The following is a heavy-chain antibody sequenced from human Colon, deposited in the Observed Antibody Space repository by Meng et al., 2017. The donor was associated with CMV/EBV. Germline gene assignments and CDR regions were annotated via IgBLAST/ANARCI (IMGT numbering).Heavy chain of an antibody. Sequence: SGPTLVKPTQTLTLTCTFSGFSLNTLGLSVGWIRQPPGKALEWLALVYWNDDKRYSPSLKSRLTVTKDASKNQVILRLTNVDPLDSGTYYCAHGGSGYDFGAGGFDYWGPGTQVTVSS. CDR1: GFSLNTLGLS. CDR3: AHGGSGYDFGAGGFDY. D-gene: IGHD5-12*01. J-gene: IGHJ4*02. V-gene: IGHV2-5*01. CDR2: VYWNDDK.